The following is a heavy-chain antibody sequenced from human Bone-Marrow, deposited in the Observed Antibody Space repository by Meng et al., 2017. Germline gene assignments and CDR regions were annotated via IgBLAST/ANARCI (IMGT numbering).Heavy chain of an antibody. J-gene: IGHJ4*02. CDR2: IYPCDSTT. Sequence: QVSCKGSGYSFSTYWIAWVRQMPGKGLEWMGFIYPCDSTTRYSPSFRGQVTISADKSITTAYLQWSSLKASDSAMYYCARIYGSGSFTFDYWGQGTLVTVSS. D-gene: IGHD3-10*01. CDR1: GYSFSTYW. CDR3: ARIYGSGSFTFDY. V-gene: IGHV5-51*01.